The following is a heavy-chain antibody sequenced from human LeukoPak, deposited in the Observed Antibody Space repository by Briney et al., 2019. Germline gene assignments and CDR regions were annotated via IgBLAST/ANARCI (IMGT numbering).Heavy chain of an antibody. CDR2: INAGNGNT. J-gene: IGHJ4*02. D-gene: IGHD3-22*01. Sequence: ASVKVSCKASGYTFTSYAMHWVRQAPGQRLEWMGWINAGNGNTKYSQKFQGRVTITRDTSASTAYVELSSLRSEDTAVYYCASHYDSSGYPFDFDYWGQGTLVTVSS. V-gene: IGHV1-3*01. CDR1: GYTFTSYA. CDR3: ASHYDSSGYPFDFDY.